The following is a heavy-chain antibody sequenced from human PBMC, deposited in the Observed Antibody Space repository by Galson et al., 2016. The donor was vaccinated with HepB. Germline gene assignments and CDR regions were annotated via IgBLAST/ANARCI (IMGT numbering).Heavy chain of an antibody. J-gene: IGHJ6*02. D-gene: IGHD2-2*01. CDR2: ISHTGAT. CDR1: GDFINGYY. V-gene: IGHV4-59*08. Sequence: SETLSLTCTVSGDFINGYYWAWIRQPPGRGLEYLGHISHTGATSYNPSLNSRLTMSVDTSKNQFSLRLSSVTVADTAVYYCERHGRHLLMCLDVWGQGSTVTVSS. CDR3: ERHGRHLLMCLDV.